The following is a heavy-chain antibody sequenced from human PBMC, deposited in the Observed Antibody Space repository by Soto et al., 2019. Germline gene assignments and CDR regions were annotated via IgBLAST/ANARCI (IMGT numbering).Heavy chain of an antibody. CDR3: ARGRSNQYESSPPPKFDP. Sequence: PGASLRLSCAASGFTFSGYGMHWVRQAPGKGLEWVAVIWYDGSNKYYLDSVKGRFTISRENAKNSVYLQMNSLRAGDTAVYYCARGRSNQYESSPPPKFDPWGRGTLVTVSS. CDR1: GFTFSGYG. D-gene: IGHD2-8*01. CDR2: IWYDGSNK. V-gene: IGHV3-33*01. J-gene: IGHJ5*02.